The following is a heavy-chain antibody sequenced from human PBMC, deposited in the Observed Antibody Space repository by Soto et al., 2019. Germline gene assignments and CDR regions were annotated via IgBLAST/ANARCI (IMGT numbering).Heavy chain of an antibody. Sequence: QVQLVESGGGVVQPGRSLRLSCAASGFTFSTYGMHWVRQAPGKGLEWVAVVSNDGRNTYHADSVKGRFTISRENSKNTLDLQMNSLRGEDTAVYYCARDRLGCLGVYGMDVWGQGTTVTVSS. J-gene: IGHJ6*02. CDR3: ARDRLGCLGVYGMDV. D-gene: IGHD3-16*01. V-gene: IGHV3-30*19. CDR1: GFTFSTYG. CDR2: VSNDGRNT.